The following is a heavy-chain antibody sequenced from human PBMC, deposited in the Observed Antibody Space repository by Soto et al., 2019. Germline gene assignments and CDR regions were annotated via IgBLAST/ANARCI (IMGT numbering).Heavy chain of an antibody. V-gene: IGHV1-18*01. J-gene: IGHJ6*02. CDR3: ASRYIYGSDYYYYGLDV. Sequence: ASVKVSCKASGYTFITYGISWVRQAPGQGLEWMGWINVYNAKTIYAQNLQDRLTVTTDTSTSTAYMGLRSLTPDDTAVYYCASRYIYGSDYYYYGLDVWGQGTTVTVSS. CDR2: INVYNAKT. D-gene: IGHD5-18*01. CDR1: GYTFITYG.